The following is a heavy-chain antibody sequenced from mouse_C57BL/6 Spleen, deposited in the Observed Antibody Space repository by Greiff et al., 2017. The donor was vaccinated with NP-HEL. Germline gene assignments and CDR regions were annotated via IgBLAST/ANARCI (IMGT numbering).Heavy chain of an antibody. CDR2: IYPGSGST. CDR1: GYTFTSYW. J-gene: IGHJ4*01. Sequence: QVQLQQPGAELVKPGASVKMSCKASGYTFTSYWITWVKQRPGQGLEWIGDIYPGSGSTNYNEKFKSKATLTVDTSSSTAYMQLSSLTSEDSAVYYCARWDYYPPAMDYWGQGTSVTVSS. V-gene: IGHV1-55*01. D-gene: IGHD1-1*01. CDR3: ARWDYYPPAMDY.